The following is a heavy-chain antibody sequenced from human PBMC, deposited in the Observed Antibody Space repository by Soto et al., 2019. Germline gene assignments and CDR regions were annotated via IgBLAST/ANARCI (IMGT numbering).Heavy chain of an antibody. V-gene: IGHV4-4*07. CDR2: IYSGGST. CDR1: GGSISTYY. J-gene: IGHJ4*02. D-gene: IGHD3-10*01. Sequence: QVQLQEWGPGLVKPSETLSLTCSVSGGSISTYYWSWIRQPAGKGPEWIGRIYSGGSTNFNPSLRSRVTVSVDMSKNQFSLKLTSVTAADTAVYYCARGPGGFGELSLDYWGQGTLVTVSS. CDR3: ARGPGGFGELSLDY.